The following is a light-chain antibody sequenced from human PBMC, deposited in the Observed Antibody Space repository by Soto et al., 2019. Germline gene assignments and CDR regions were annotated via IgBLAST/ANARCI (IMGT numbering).Light chain of an antibody. V-gene: IGKV1-27*01. Sequence: DIQMTQSPSSLSASVGDRVTITCRASQGISNYLAWYQQKPGTVPKLLIYAASTLQSGVPSRFSGSGSGTDFPLTISSLQPEDVANYYCQKYNSAPRTCGQGTKVEIK. J-gene: IGKJ1*01. CDR3: QKYNSAPRT. CDR1: QGISNY. CDR2: AAS.